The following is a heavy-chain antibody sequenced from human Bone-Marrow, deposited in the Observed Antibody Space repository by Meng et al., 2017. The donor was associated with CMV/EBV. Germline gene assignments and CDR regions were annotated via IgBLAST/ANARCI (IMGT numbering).Heavy chain of an antibody. D-gene: IGHD4-11*01. Sequence: ASVKVSCKASGYTFTGYYMHWVRQASGQGLEWMGWINPNSGGTNYAQKFQGRVTMTRDTSITTAYMELSRLTSDDTAVYYCAREFDETYSMIRYYYYGMDVWGQGTTVTVSS. J-gene: IGHJ6*02. CDR3: AREFDETYSMIRYYYYGMDV. CDR2: INPNSGGT. CDR1: GYTFTGYY. V-gene: IGHV1-2*02.